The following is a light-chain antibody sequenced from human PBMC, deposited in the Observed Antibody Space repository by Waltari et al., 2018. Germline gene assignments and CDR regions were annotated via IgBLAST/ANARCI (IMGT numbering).Light chain of an antibody. CDR3: CSFTSRSTWV. CDR2: DVS. V-gene: IGLV2-14*01. CDR1: SSDVGGYNS. J-gene: IGLJ3*02. Sequence: QSALTQPASVSGSPGQSITIPCTGTSSDVGGYNSVSWYQQHPGKVPKLLIFDVSNRPSGVSNRFSGSKSGNTASLTISGLQAEDESDYYCCSFTSRSTWVFGGGTKLTVL.